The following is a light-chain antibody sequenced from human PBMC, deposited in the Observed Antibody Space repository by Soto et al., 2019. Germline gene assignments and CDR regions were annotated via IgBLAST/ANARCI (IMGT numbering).Light chain of an antibody. CDR2: DAS. J-gene: IGKJ5*01. V-gene: IGKV1-5*01. Sequence: IQMTQSPSTLSASAGDRVTITCRASQSITIWLAWYQQKPGKAPKLLIYDASTLESGVPSRFSGSGSGTEFTLTISSLQPDDFATYYCQQFHSFPITFGQGTRLEIK. CDR1: QSITIW. CDR3: QQFHSFPIT.